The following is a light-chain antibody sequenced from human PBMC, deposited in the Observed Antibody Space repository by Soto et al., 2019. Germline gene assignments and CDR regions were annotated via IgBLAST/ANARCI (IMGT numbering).Light chain of an antibody. J-gene: IGKJ5*01. Sequence: DIQMTQSPSSLSASVGDRVTITCRARQGISNYLAWYQQKPGKVPKLLIYAASTLQSGVPSRFRGSGSRTDFTLTISSLQPEDVATNYWQKYNRAPPTFGQGTRMEIK. CDR1: QGISNY. CDR2: AAS. V-gene: IGKV1-27*01. CDR3: QKYNRAPPT.